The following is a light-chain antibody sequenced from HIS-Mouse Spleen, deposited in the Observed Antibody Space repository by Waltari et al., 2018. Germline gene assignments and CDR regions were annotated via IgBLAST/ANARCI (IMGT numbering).Light chain of an antibody. J-gene: IGKJ3*01. CDR2: KAS. CDR1: QSISSW. V-gene: IGKV1-5*03. Sequence: DIQMTQSPSTLSASVGDRVTITCRASQSISSWCAWYQQKPGKAPKLLIYKASNLESGVPSRFSGSGSGTEFTLTISSLQPDDFATYYCQQYNSYPFTFGPGTKVDIK. CDR3: QQYNSYPFT.